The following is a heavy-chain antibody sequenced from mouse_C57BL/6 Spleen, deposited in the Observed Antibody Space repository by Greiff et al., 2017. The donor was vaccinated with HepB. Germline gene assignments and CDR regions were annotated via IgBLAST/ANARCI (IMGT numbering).Heavy chain of an antibody. CDR3: ALDDGYYGFAY. Sequence: EVMLQQSGPELVKPGASVKISCKASGYTFTDYYMNWVKQSHGKSLEWIGDINPNNGGTSYNQKFKGKATLTVDKSSSTAYMELRSLTSEDSAVYYCALDDGYYGFAYWGQGTLVTVSA. D-gene: IGHD2-3*01. J-gene: IGHJ3*01. V-gene: IGHV1-26*01. CDR2: INPNNGGT. CDR1: GYTFTDYY.